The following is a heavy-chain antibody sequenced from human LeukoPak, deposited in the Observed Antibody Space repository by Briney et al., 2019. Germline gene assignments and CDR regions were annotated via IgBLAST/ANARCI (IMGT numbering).Heavy chain of an antibody. CDR2: IYYSGST. CDR3: ARHAVGWSPNLGY. CDR1: GFTVSSNY. V-gene: IGHV4-39*01. D-gene: IGHD6-19*01. Sequence: PGGSLRLSCAASGFTVSSNYMSWVRQPPGKGLEWIGSIYYSGSTYYNPSLKSRVTISVDTSKNQFSLKLSSVTAADTAVYYCARHAVGWSPNLGYWGQGTLVTVSS. J-gene: IGHJ4*02.